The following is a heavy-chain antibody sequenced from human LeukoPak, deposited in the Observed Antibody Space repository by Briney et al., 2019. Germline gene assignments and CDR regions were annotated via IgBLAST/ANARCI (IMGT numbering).Heavy chain of an antibody. D-gene: IGHD2-2*01. J-gene: IGHJ6*02. CDR2: INPNSGGT. Sequence: ASVKVSCKASGYTFTGYYMHWVRQAPGQGLEWMGWINPNSGGTNYAQKFQGRVTMTRDTPISTAYMELSRLRSDDTAVYYCARGSPTARTAAIYGMDVWGQGTTVTVSS. V-gene: IGHV1-2*02. CDR3: ARGSPTARTAAIYGMDV. CDR1: GYTFTGYY.